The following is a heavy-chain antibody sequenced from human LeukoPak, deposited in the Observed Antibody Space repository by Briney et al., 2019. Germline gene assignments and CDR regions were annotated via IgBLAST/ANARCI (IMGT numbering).Heavy chain of an antibody. CDR1: GYTFTTYY. J-gene: IGHJ4*02. D-gene: IGHD7-27*01. CDR3: AVSHYWGLGNYFDY. CDR2: INPSGDST. Sequence: ASVKVSCTASGYTFTTYYMHWVRQAPGQGLQWMGIINPSGDSTSYAQKFQGRVTITTDESTSTAYMELSSLRSEDTAVYYCAVSHYWGLGNYFDYWGQGTQVIVSS. V-gene: IGHV1-46*01.